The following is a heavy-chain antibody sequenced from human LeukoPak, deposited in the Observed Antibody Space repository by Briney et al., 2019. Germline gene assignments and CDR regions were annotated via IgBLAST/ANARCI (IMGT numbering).Heavy chain of an antibody. Sequence: SETLSLTCTVSGGSISSGDYYWSWIRQPPGKGLEWIGYIYYSGSTNHNPSLKSRVTISVDTSKNQFSLKLSSVTAADTAVYYCARRGGYNYYYFDYWGQGTLVTVSS. CDR2: IYYSGST. J-gene: IGHJ4*02. CDR1: GGSISSGDYY. D-gene: IGHD5-24*01. V-gene: IGHV4-30-4*01. CDR3: ARRGGYNYYYFDY.